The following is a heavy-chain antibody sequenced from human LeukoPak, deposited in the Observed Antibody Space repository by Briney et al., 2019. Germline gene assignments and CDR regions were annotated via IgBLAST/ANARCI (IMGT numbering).Heavy chain of an antibody. J-gene: IGHJ4*02. CDR1: GFTFSSYA. CDR2: ISGSGGSP. CDR3: ARSTYDILTGYPYYFDY. D-gene: IGHD3-9*01. Sequence: PGGSLRLSCAASGFTFSSYAMSWVRQAPGKGLEWVSVISGSGGSPYYADSVKGRFTISRDNSKNTLYLQMNSLRAEDTAVYYCARSTYDILTGYPYYFDYWGQGTLVTVSS. V-gene: IGHV3-23*01.